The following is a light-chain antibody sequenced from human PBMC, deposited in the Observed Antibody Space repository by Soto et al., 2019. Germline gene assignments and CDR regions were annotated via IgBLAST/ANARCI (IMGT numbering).Light chain of an antibody. CDR3: QQYYSIPWT. Sequence: DIVMTQSPDSLAVSLGERATINCKSSQNLLYGSNNKNYLAWYQQKAGQPPKVLIHWASTRESGVPDRFTGSGSGADFTLTISSLQAEDVAVYYCQQYYSIPWTFGQGTKVEIK. V-gene: IGKV4-1*01. CDR2: WAS. J-gene: IGKJ1*01. CDR1: QNLLYGSNNKNY.